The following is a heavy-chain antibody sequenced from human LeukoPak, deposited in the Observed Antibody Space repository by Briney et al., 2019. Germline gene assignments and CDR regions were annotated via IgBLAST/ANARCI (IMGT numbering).Heavy chain of an antibody. CDR3: ARHLLRGQNFDY. CDR1: GFTFSDSW. Sequence: GGSLRLSCGPSGFTFSDSWMSWFRQAPGQGLEWGASIKDDGSDKYYLDSVRGRFTISRDNAEDSLYLQLDDLRAEDTAVFYCARHLLRGQNFDYWGQGTLVTVSS. V-gene: IGHV3-7*01. J-gene: IGHJ4*02. CDR2: IKDDGSDK.